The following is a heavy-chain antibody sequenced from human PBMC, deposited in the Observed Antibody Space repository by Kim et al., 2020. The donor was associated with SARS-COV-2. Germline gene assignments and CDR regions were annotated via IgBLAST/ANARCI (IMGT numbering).Heavy chain of an antibody. J-gene: IGHJ4*01. D-gene: IGHD6-13*01. Sequence: GGSLRLSCVASGFTFSNYDMSWFRQAPGKGLEWVSLVNARGIISYADSVKGRFTNSRDKSKNTIYLQKNHLRNEDTALYYCLPDPSWHSYWGKVAVVTVST. V-gene: IGHV3-23*01. CDR2: VNARGII. CDR1: GFTFSNYD. CDR3: LPDPSWHSY.